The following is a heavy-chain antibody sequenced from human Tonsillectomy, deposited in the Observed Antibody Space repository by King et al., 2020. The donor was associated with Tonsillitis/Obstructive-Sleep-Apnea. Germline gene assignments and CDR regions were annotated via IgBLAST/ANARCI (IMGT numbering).Heavy chain of an antibody. D-gene: IGHD2-8*01. Sequence: VQLVESGGGLVKPGGSLRLSCAASGFTFSDYYMSWIRQAPGKGLEWVSYISSSSSYTNYADSVKGRFTISRDNAKNSLYLQMNSLRAEDTAVYYCARSQGDGVYVFDYWGQGTLVTVSS. CDR2: ISSSSSYT. V-gene: IGHV3-11*06. CDR3: ARSQGDGVYVFDY. J-gene: IGHJ4*02. CDR1: GFTFSDYY.